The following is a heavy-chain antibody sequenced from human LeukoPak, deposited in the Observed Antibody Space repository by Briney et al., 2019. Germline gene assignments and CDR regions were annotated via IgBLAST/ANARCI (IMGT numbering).Heavy chain of an antibody. J-gene: IGHJ4*02. V-gene: IGHV4-4*07. CDR2: IYTSGST. D-gene: IGHD6-19*01. Sequence: SETLSLTCTVSGGSISSYYWSWIRQPAGKGLESIGRIYTSGSTNYNPSLKSRVTMSVDTSKNQFSLKLSSVTAADTAVYYCARDRQPGIAVAGIDYFDYWGQGTLVTVSS. CDR1: GGSISSYY. CDR3: ARDRQPGIAVAGIDYFDY.